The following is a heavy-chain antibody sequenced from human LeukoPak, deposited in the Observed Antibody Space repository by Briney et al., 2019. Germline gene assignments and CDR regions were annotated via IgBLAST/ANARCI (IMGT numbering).Heavy chain of an antibody. D-gene: IGHD2-8*01. J-gene: IGHJ4*02. CDR3: ARVGCINGVCYRNDY. CDR1: GYTFTNYA. CDR2: INTNTGNP. Sequence: ASVKVSCKASGYTFTNYAMNWVRQAPGQGLEWMGWINTNTGNPTYAQGFTGRFVFSLDTSVSTAYLQISSLTAEDTAVYYCARVGCINGVCYRNDYWGQGTLVTVSS. V-gene: IGHV7-4-1*02.